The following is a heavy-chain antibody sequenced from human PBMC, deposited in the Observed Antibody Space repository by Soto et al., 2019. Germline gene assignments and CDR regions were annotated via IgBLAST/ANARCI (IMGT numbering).Heavy chain of an antibody. CDR2: INPIGGST. J-gene: IGHJ6*02. V-gene: IGHV1-46*01. D-gene: IGHD2-8*01. CDR3: ARQARYCTNGVCSAYGMDV. CDR1: GYTFTSYY. Sequence: QVQLVQSGAEVKKPGASVKVSCKASGYTFTSYYMHWVRQAPGQGLEWMGIINPIGGSTSYAQKFQCRGTMTRDTSTSTVYLEPSSLRPEDTPVYYCARQARYCTNGVCSAYGMDVWGQGNTVTGSS.